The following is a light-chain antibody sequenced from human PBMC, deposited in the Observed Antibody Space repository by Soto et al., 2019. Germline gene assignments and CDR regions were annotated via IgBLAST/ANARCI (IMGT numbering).Light chain of an antibody. CDR1: QSISSW. CDR2: KAS. Sequence: DIQMTQSPSTLSASVGDRVTIPCRASQSISSWLAWYQQKPGKAPKLLIYKASSLESGVPSRFSGSGSGTEFTLTISSLQPDDFATYYCQQYNSYSQAYTFGQGTKVDIK. CDR3: QQYNSYSQAYT. J-gene: IGKJ2*01. V-gene: IGKV1-5*03.